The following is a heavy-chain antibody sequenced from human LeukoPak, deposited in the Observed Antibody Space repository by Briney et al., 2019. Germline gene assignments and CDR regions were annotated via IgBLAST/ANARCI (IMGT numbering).Heavy chain of an antibody. CDR3: ARGGYYGSGNDFRFDP. D-gene: IGHD3-10*01. J-gene: IGHJ5*02. V-gene: IGHV4-59*01. CDR1: GGSISSSY. Sequence: PSETLSLTCTVSGGSISSSYWSWIRQSPGKGLECIGYIHYTGSTNYNPSLKSRVTISVETSKNQFSLNVKSVTAGGPAVYYCARGGYYGSGNDFRFDPWGQGTLVTVSS. CDR2: IHYTGST.